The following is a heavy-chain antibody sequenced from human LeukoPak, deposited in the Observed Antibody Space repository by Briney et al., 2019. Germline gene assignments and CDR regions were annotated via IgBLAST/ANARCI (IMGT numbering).Heavy chain of an antibody. CDR2: INHSGST. CDR3: ARLPVAVPGTYSDY. Sequence: SETLSLTCAVYGGSFSGYYWSWIRQPPGKGLEWIGEINHSGSTNYNPSLKSRVTISVDTSKNQFSLKLSSVTAADTAVYYCARLPVAVPGTYSDYGGQGTLVTVSS. J-gene: IGHJ4*02. CDR1: GGSFSGYY. V-gene: IGHV4-34*01. D-gene: IGHD6-19*01.